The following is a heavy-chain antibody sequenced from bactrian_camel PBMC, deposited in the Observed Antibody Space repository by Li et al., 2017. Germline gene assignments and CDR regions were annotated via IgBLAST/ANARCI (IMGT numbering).Heavy chain of an antibody. Sequence: HVQLVESGGGLVQPGESLRLSCSASGFTFDRYWMAWVRQAPGKGLEWVSVIKGDGSKTYYADSVKGRFTISRDNAKNTVYLQMNSLKPEDTALYYCATSYGGSGDYGGVAEYNYWGQGTQVTVS. V-gene: IGHV3S6*01. CDR2: IKGDGSKT. CDR1: GFTFDRYW. J-gene: IGHJ4*01. CDR3: ATSYGGSGDYGGVAEYNY. D-gene: IGHD6*01.